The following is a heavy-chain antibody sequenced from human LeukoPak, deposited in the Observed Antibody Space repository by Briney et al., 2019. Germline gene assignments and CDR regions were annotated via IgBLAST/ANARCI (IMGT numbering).Heavy chain of an antibody. CDR1: GYTFTSYG. J-gene: IGHJ4*02. CDR3: ARGAYYYGSGSSPFDY. D-gene: IGHD3-10*01. CDR2: ISAYNGNT. Sequence: GASVKVSCKASGYTFTSYGISWVRQAPGQGLEWMGWISAYNGNTNYAQKLQGRVTMTTDTSTSTAYMELRSPRSDDTAVYYCARGAYYYGSGSSPFDYWGQGTLVTVSS. V-gene: IGHV1-18*01.